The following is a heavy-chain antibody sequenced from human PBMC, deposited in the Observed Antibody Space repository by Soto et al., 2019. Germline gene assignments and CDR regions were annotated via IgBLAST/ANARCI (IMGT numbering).Heavy chain of an antibody. Sequence: QVQLQQWGAGLLQPSETLSLTCAVYGGSFSGYYWSWIRQPPGKGLEWIGEINHSGSTNYNPSLKSRVTISVDTSKNQFSLKLSSVTAADTAVYYCNWNYESETYYFDYWGQGTLVTVSS. D-gene: IGHD1-7*01. CDR3: NWNYESETYYFDY. CDR2: INHSGST. V-gene: IGHV4-34*01. J-gene: IGHJ4*02. CDR1: GGSFSGYY.